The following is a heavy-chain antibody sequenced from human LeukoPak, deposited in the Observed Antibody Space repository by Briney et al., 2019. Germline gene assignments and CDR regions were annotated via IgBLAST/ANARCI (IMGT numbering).Heavy chain of an antibody. V-gene: IGHV4-59*08. J-gene: IGHJ4*02. CDR3: ARHVWEQGVYFDY. D-gene: IGHD1-26*01. Sequence: PSETLSLTCTVSGGSISSYYWSWIRQPPGKGLEWIGYIYYSGSTNYNPSLKSRVTISVDTSKNQFSLKLSSVTAADTAVYYCARHVWEQGVYFDYWGQGTLVTVSS. CDR2: IYYSGST. CDR1: GGSISSYY.